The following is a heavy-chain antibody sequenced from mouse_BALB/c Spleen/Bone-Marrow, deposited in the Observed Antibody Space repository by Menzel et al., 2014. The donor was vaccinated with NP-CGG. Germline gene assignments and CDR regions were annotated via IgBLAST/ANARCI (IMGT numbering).Heavy chain of an antibody. Sequence: VQLQQSGPELVKPGASVKMSCKAFGYTFTDYVISWVKQRTGQGLEWIGEIYPGSGSTYYNEKFKGKATLTADKSSNTAYMQLSSLTSEDSAVYFCGRERSDGYWYFDVWGAGTTVTVSS. CDR2: IYPGSGST. CDR3: GRERSDGYWYFDV. J-gene: IGHJ1*01. CDR1: GYTFTDYV. D-gene: IGHD2-3*01. V-gene: IGHV1-77*01.